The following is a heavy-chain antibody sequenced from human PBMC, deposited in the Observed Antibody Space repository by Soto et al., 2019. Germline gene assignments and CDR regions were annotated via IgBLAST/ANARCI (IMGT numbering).Heavy chain of an antibody. CDR2: IYYSGST. J-gene: IGHJ6*03. CDR1: GGSISSGGYY. CDR3: ARVVVVVAATPKLYYMDV. Sequence: SETLSLTCTVSGGSISSGGYYWSWIRQHPGKGLEWIGYIYYSGSTYYNPSLKSRVTISVDTSKNQFSLKLSSVTAADTAVYYCARVVVVVAATPKLYYMDVWGKGTTVTVSS. V-gene: IGHV4-31*03. D-gene: IGHD2-15*01.